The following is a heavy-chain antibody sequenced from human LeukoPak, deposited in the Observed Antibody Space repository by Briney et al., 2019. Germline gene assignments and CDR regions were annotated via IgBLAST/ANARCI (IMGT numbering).Heavy chain of an antibody. J-gene: IGHJ5*02. CDR3: ATAYGSGNNWFDP. D-gene: IGHD3-10*01. Sequence: ASVKVSYKVSGYTLTELSMHWVRQAPGKGLEWMGGFDPEDGETIYAQKFQGRVTMTEDTSTDTAYMELSSLRSEDTAVYYCATAYGSGNNWFDPWGQGTLATVSS. CDR2: FDPEDGET. V-gene: IGHV1-24*01. CDR1: GYTLTELS.